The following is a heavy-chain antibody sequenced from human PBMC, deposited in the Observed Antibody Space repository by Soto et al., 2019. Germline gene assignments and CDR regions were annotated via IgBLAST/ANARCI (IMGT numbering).Heavy chain of an antibody. V-gene: IGHV1-8*01. Sequence: ASVKVSCKASGYTFTSYDINWVRQATGQGLEWMGWMNPNSGNTGYAQKFQGRVTMTRNTSISTAYMELSSLRSEDTAVYYCARGLNPKIRITIFGTYYYYMDVWGKGTTVTVSS. CDR2: MNPNSGNT. CDR3: ARGLNPKIRITIFGTYYYYMDV. J-gene: IGHJ6*03. CDR1: GYTFTSYD. D-gene: IGHD3-3*01.